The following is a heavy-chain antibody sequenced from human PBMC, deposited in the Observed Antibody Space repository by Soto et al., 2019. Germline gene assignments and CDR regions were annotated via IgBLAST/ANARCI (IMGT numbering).Heavy chain of an antibody. J-gene: IGHJ4*02. CDR2: IYYTGAT. CDR1: GDSISGGNYY. D-gene: IGHD3-22*01. V-gene: IGHV4-31*03. Sequence: SETLSLTCTVSGDSISGGNYYWTWIRQHPGRGLEWIGYIYYTGATHYSPSLQSRVTMSVDTSKNKISLTLTSLTPADTAVYFCARLYTYGYYHFEHWGQGTLVTVSS. CDR3: ARLYTYGYYHFEH.